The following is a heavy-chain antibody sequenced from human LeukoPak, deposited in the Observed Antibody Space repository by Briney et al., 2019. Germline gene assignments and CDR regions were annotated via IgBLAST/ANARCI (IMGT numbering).Heavy chain of an antibody. D-gene: IGHD3-22*01. CDR2: INPNSGGT. V-gene: IGHV1-2*02. J-gene: IGHJ3*02. Sequence: GASVKVSCKASGYTFTGYYMHWVRQAPGQGLEWMGWINPNSGGTNYAQKFQGRVTMTRDTSISTAYMELSRLRSDDTAVYYCARSVTMIVVVPSEAFDIWGQGTMVTVSS. CDR1: GYTFTGYY. CDR3: ARSVTMIVVVPSEAFDI.